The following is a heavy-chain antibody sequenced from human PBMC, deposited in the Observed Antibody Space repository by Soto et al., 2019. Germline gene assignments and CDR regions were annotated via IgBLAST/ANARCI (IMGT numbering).Heavy chain of an antibody. CDR2: INHXTGGT. V-gene: IGHV1-2*02. Sequence: XVKVSCKASGYTFTGYFMHWVRQAPGQGLEWMXWINHXTGGTNYAQKXXGSVIMTXXKSISTAYMELSRIKSDDTAVYYCARDYDGFDFWGQGTLVTVSS. D-gene: IGHD3-16*01. CDR1: GYTFTGYF. J-gene: IGHJ4*02. CDR3: ARDYDGFDF.